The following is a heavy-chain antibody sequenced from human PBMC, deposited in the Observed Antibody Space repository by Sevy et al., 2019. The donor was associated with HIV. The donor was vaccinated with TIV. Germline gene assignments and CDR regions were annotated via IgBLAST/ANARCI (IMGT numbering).Heavy chain of an antibody. D-gene: IGHD1-26*01. V-gene: IGHV3-15*01. Sequence: GGSLRLSCGASGFIFSNAWMSWVRQAPGKGLEWVGRIKSKADGGTPDYAATVKGTFTISRDDSIITLYLQINSLRTDDTAVYYCGYSEYGYYYDYWGQGTLVTVSS. CDR1: GFIFSNAW. CDR3: GYSEYGYYYDY. J-gene: IGHJ4*02. CDR2: IKSKADGGTP.